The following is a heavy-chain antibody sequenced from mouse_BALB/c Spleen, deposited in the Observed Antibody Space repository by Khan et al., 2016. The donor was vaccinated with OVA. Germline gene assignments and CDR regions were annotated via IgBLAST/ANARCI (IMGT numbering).Heavy chain of an antibody. V-gene: IGHV2-6-5*01. CDR2: IWGGGSK. Sequence: QVQLKESGPGLVAPSQSLSITCTVSGFSLTDYAVSWIRQPPGKGLEWLGVIWGGGSKYYNSALKSRLSISKDNSKSQVFLKMNSLQTDDTAMYXCDKDPHYYAMDYWGQGTSVTVSS. CDR3: DKDPHYYAMDY. J-gene: IGHJ4*01. CDR1: GFSLTDYA.